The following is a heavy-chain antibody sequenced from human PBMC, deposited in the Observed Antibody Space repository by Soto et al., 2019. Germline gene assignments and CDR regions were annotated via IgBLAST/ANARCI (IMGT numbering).Heavy chain of an antibody. J-gene: IGHJ6*02. CDR3: ARDKRPSNVLYYYYYYGMDV. D-gene: IGHD2-8*01. V-gene: IGHV1-46*01. CDR1: GHTFTSYY. CDR2: INPSGGST. Sequence: ASVKVSCKASGHTFTSYYMHWVRQAPGQGLEWMGIINPSGGSTSYAQKFQGRVTMTRDTSTSTVYMELSSLRSEDTAVYYCARDKRPSNVLYYYYYYGMDVWGQGTTVTVSS.